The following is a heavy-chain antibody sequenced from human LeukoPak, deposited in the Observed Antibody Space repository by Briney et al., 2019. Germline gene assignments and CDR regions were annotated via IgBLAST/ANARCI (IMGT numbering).Heavy chain of an antibody. CDR3: AKTNHDYSIYAFHT. D-gene: IGHD4-11*01. V-gene: IGHV3-53*04. J-gene: IGHJ3*02. Sequence: PGGSLRLSCAASGLTVSSNYMSWVRQAPGKGLEWVSIIYSGGTTYYADSVKGRFTISRHNSNNSLYLQMNSLRAEDTAVYYCAKTNHDYSIYAFHTWGQGTMVTVSS. CDR1: GLTVSSNY. CDR2: IYSGGTT.